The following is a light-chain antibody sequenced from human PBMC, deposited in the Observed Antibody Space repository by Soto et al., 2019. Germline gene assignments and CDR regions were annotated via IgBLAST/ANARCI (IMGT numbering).Light chain of an antibody. CDR2: DVS. Sequence: QSVLTQPASVSGSPGQAITISCSGTSSDVGAFNYVSWYQQHPGKAPKLMIYDVSNRPSGVCNRFSGSKSGNTASLTISGLRAEDEADYYCNSYTSNNTYVFGTGTKVTVL. J-gene: IGLJ1*01. V-gene: IGLV2-14*03. CDR1: SSDVGAFNY. CDR3: NSYTSNNTYV.